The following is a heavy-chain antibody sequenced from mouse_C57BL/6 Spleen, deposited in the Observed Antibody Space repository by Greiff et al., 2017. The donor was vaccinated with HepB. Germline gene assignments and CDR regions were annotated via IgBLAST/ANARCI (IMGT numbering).Heavy chain of an antibody. CDR2: IRSKSNNYAT. J-gene: IGHJ1*03. CDR3: VREDGSYWYLDV. Sequence: EVQLVESGGGLVQPKGSLKLSCAASGFSFNTYAMNWVRQAPGKGLEWVARIRSKSNNYATYYADSVKDRFTISRDDSESMLYLQMNNLKAEDTAMYYSVREDGSYWYLDVWGTGTTVTVSS. V-gene: IGHV10-1*01. CDR1: GFSFNTYA. D-gene: IGHD1-1*02.